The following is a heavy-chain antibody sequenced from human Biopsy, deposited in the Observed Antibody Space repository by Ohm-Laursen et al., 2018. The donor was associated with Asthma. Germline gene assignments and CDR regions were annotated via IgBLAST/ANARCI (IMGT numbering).Heavy chain of an antibody. CDR3: ARKAGSCISRTCYSLDF. CDR2: SNSVFGTT. CDR1: GGTFNTYV. V-gene: IGHV1-69*01. D-gene: IGHD2-2*01. Sequence: SSVKVSCKSLGGTFNTYVIGWVRQAPGQGNEWMEGSNSVFGTTTYPQKFQDRVTITADDSTSTVYMELSSLRSEDTAVYYCARKAGSCISRTCYSLDFWGQGTLVTVSS. J-gene: IGHJ4*02.